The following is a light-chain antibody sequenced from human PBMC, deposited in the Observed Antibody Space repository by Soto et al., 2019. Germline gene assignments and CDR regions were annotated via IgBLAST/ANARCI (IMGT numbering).Light chain of an antibody. J-gene: IGKJ1*01. Sequence: VLMSLSPATLSVSPGRRATLSCRASQSISDTLAWYQQKPGQAPRLLIYGASRRATGFPARFSGSGSGTDFTLTISSLQSEDFAVYYCQQYGNSPWTFGQGTKVDIK. CDR3: QQYGNSPWT. CDR1: QSISDT. V-gene: IGKV3-15*01. CDR2: GAS.